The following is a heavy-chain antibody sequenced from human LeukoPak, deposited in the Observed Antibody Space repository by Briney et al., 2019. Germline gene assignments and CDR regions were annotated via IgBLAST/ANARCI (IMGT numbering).Heavy chain of an antibody. CDR2: INPSGGST. CDR3: ARDRFRTALFDY. J-gene: IGHJ4*02. D-gene: IGHD3-10*01. V-gene: IGHV1-46*01. Sequence: ASVRVSCKASGYTFTSYYMHWVRQAPGQGLEWMGIINPSGGSTSYAQKFQGRVTMTRDTSTSTVYMELSSLRSEDTAVYYCARDRFRTALFDYWGQGTLVAVSS. CDR1: GYTFTSYY.